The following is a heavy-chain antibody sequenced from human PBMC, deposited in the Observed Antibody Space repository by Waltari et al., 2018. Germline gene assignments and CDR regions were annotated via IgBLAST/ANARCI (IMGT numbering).Heavy chain of an antibody. J-gene: IGHJ5*02. D-gene: IGHD2-8*01. V-gene: IGHV3-23*01. CDR1: YA. CDR2: FKGNGGGT. CDR3: AKDNALHWFDP. Sequence: YARSWVRQAPGKGREWVSTFKGNGGGTYYADSVKGRFTISRDNSKNTLYLQMNSLRVEDTAVYFCAKDNALHWFDPWGQGTLVTVSS.